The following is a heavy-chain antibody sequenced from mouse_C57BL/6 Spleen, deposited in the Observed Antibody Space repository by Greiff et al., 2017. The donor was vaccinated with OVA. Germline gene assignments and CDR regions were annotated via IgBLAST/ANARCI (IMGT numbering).Heavy chain of an antibody. D-gene: IGHD1-1*01. V-gene: IGHV1-54*01. CDR3: ARDYGTFYAMDD. J-gene: IGHJ4*01. Sequence: QVQLQQSGAELVRPGTSVKVSCKASGYAFTNYLIEWVKQRPGQGLEWIGVLNPGSGGTNYNEKFKGKATLTADKSSSTAYMQLSSLTSEDSAVYFCARDYGTFYAMDDWGQGTSVTVSS. CDR1: GYAFTNYL. CDR2: LNPGSGGT.